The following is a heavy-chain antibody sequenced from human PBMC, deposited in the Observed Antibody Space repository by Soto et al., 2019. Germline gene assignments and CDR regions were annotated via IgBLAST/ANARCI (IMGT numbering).Heavy chain of an antibody. CDR1: GFTFSGSV. CDR2: IRSKADSYAT. V-gene: IGHV3-73*01. Sequence: GGSLRLSCAASGFTFSGSVIHWVRQASGKGLEWVGRIRSKADSYATAYAASVEGRFTISRDNAKNSLYLQMNSLRAEDTAVYYCARDLDIVVVPAAMRGYYFDYWGQGTLVTVSS. D-gene: IGHD2-2*01. CDR3: ARDLDIVVVPAAMRGYYFDY. J-gene: IGHJ4*02.